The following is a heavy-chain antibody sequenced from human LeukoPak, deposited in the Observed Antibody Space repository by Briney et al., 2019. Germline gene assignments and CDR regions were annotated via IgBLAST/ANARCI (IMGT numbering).Heavy chain of an antibody. CDR1: GFTVSSNY. Sequence: PGGSLRLSCAASGFTVSSNYMTWVRQAPGKGLEWVSVIYSGGSTYYADSVKGRFTISRDNSKNTLYLQMNSLRAEDTAVYYCARGVADTSWYFDLWGRGTLVTVSS. CDR2: IYSGGST. CDR3: ARGVADTSWYFDL. J-gene: IGHJ2*01. D-gene: IGHD3-22*01. V-gene: IGHV3-53*01.